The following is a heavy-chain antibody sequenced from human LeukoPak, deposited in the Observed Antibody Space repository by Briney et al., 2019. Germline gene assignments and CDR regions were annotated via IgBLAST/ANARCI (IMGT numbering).Heavy chain of an antibody. V-gene: IGHV4-34*01. CDR1: GESFSGYY. CDR3: ARAGLSFDY. CDR2: INHSGST. J-gene: IGHJ4*02. Sequence: SETLSLTCAVYGESFSGYYWSWIRQPPGKGLEWIGEINHSGSTNYNPSLKSRVTISLDTSRNQFSLNLSSVTAADTAVYYCARAGLSFDYWGQGALVTVSS. D-gene: IGHD3/OR15-3a*01.